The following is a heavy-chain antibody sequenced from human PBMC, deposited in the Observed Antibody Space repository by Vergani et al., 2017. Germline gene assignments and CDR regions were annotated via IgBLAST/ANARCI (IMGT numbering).Heavy chain of an antibody. CDR3: AREAYCGGDCYSSFDY. V-gene: IGHV1-46*01. CDR2: INPSGGST. J-gene: IGHJ4*02. CDR1: GYTFTSYY. D-gene: IGHD2-21*02. Sequence: QVQLVQSGAEVKKPGASVKVSCKASGYTFTSYYMHWVRQAPGQGLEWMGIINPSGGSTSYAQKFQGRVTMTRDTSTSTAYMELSSLRSEDTAVYYCAREAYCGGDCYSSFDYWGQGTLVTVSS.